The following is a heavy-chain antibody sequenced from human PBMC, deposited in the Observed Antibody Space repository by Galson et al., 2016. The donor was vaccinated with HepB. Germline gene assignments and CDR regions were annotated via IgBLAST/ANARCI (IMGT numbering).Heavy chain of an antibody. V-gene: IGHV3-23*01. D-gene: IGHD6-19*01. CDR2: ICERCGDV. CDR1: GFTFDRCG. CDR3: AIDPSQWHDLLFGN. Sequence: SLRLSCAASGFTFDRCGMTWFRQAPGKGLEWVSTICERCGDVDYADSVKGRFTISRDDSKSTLYLHMNSLRVEDTAIYYCAIDPSQWHDLLFGNWAQGTLVTVSA. J-gene: IGHJ4*02.